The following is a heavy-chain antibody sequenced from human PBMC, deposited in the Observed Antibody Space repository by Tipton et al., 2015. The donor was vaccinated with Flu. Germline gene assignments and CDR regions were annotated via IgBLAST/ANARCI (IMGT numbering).Heavy chain of an antibody. V-gene: IGHV3-23*01. D-gene: IGHD1-26*01. CDR3: ARAVGPYRVHFDF. CDR1: GFTFSSNV. Sequence: SLRLSCEASGFTFSSNVMAWVRRAPGRGLEWVSTISGSGSIIHYADSVKGRFTISRDNSKNTVYLQLNRLRAEDTATYYCARAVGPYRVHFDFWGQGTLVTVSS. CDR2: ISGSGSII. J-gene: IGHJ4*02.